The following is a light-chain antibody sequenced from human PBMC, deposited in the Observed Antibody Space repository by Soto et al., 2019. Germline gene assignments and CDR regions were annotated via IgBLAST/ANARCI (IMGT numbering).Light chain of an antibody. J-gene: IGKJ3*01. CDR3: MQALQTPLT. CDR1: QSLLHSNGYTY. V-gene: IGKV2-28*01. Sequence: DIVMTQSPLSLPVTPGEPASISCRSSQSLLHSNGYTYLDWYLQKPGQSPQLLIYWGSNRASGVPDRLSGSGSGTDFTLKISRVEAEDVGVYYCMQALQTPLTFGPGTKVDIK. CDR2: WGS.